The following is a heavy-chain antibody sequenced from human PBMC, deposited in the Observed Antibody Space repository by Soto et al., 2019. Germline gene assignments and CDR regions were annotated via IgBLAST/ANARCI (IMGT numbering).Heavy chain of an antibody. CDR1: GFTFSDYY. J-gene: IGHJ4*02. V-gene: IGHV3-11*05. CDR3: ATSMKTGKNFDY. D-gene: IGHD7-27*01. CDR2: ISGSNTYT. Sequence: QVQLVESGGGLVKPGGSLRLSCAASGFTFSDYYMSWIRQAPGKGLEWLSYISGSNTYTDYADSVKGRFTISRDNAKNSVQLQMNSPRAEDTAVYYCATSMKTGKNFDYWGQGTQVTVSS.